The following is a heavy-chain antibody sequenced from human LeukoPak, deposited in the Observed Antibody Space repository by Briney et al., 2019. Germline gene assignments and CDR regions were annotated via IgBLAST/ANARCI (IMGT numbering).Heavy chain of an antibody. J-gene: IGHJ4*02. CDR2: INPDSGGT. CDR1: GYTFTGYY. D-gene: IGHD5-12*01. V-gene: IGHV1-2*02. CDR3: ARDLDIVATILDY. Sequence: ASVKVSCKASGYTFTGYYMHWVRQAPGQGLEWMGWINPDSGGTNYAQKFQGRVTMTRDTSISTAYMELSRLRSDDTAVYYCARDLDIVATILDYWGQGTLVTVSS.